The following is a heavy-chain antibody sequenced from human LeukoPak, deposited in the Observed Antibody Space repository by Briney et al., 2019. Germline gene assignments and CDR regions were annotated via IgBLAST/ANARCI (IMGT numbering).Heavy chain of an antibody. Sequence: PSETLSLICTVSGGSISGSSYYWGWIRQPPGKGLEWIGNVYYSGSTYYNPSLKSRVTISVDTSKNQFSLKLSSVTAADTAAYYCARDLLNEGNHLDYWGQGTLVTVSS. V-gene: IGHV4-39*07. CDR2: VYYSGST. J-gene: IGHJ4*02. CDR3: ARDLLNEGNHLDY. D-gene: IGHD4-23*01. CDR1: GGSISGSSYY.